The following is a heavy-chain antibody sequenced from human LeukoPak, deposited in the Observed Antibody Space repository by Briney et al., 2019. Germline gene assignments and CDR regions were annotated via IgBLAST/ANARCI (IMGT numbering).Heavy chain of an antibody. CDR1: GFTFSSYA. Sequence: QAGGSLRLSCAASGFTFSSYAMSWVRQAPGKGPEWVSAISGSGGSTYYADSVKGRFTISRDNSKNTLYLQMNSLRAEDTAVYYCAKGGRDDYVWGSYRPHAGYYFDYWGQGTLVTVSS. CDR3: AKGGRDDYVWGSYRPHAGYYFDY. D-gene: IGHD3-16*02. J-gene: IGHJ4*02. CDR2: ISGSGGST. V-gene: IGHV3-23*01.